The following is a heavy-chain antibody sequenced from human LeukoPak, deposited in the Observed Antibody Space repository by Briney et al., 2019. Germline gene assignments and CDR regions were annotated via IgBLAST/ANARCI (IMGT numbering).Heavy chain of an antibody. CDR2: IYYSGST. Sequence: SETLSLTCTVSGGSISGYYWSWVRQAPGRGLEWIGYIYYSGSTNYNPSLKSRVTISVDTSKNQFSLKLSSVTAADTAVYYCARTYGGTPYYYGMDVWGQGTTVTVSS. J-gene: IGHJ6*02. D-gene: IGHD4-23*01. V-gene: IGHV4-59*08. CDR1: GGSISGYY. CDR3: ARTYGGTPYYYGMDV.